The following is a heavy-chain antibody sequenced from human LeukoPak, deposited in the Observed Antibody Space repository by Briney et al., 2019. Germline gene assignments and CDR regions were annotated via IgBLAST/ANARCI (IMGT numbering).Heavy chain of an antibody. CDR2: IYSGGST. D-gene: IGHD3-10*01. J-gene: IGHJ4*02. CDR3: ARGGIRGVLLPVDY. CDR1: GFTVSSNY. V-gene: IGHV3-66*01. Sequence: GGSLRLSCAASGFTVSSNYMSWVRQAPGKGLEWVSFIYSGGSTYYADSVKGRFTISRDNSKNTLYLQMNSLRAEDTAVYYCARGGIRGVLLPVDYWGQGTLVTVSS.